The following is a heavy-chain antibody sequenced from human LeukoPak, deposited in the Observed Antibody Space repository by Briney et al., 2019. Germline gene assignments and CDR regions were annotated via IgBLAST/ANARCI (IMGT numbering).Heavy chain of an antibody. V-gene: IGHV1-2*02. CDR1: GYTFTGYY. Sequence: ASVKVSCKASGYTFTGYYMHWVRRAPGQGLEWMGWIYPNRGGTNYAQKFQGRVTMTRDTSINTAYMELSRLRSDDTAVYYCARAYDGSGNLDYWGQGTLVTVSS. CDR2: IYPNRGGT. CDR3: ARAYDGSGNLDY. D-gene: IGHD3-22*01. J-gene: IGHJ4*02.